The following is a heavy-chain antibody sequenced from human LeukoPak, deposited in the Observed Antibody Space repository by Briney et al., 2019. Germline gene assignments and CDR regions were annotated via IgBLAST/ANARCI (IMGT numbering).Heavy chain of an antibody. J-gene: IGHJ4*02. CDR1: GFTFSTYA. D-gene: IGHD6-19*01. V-gene: IGHV3-23*01. CDR2: FTGGEGIT. Sequence: GGSLRLSCAASGFTFSTYAMSWVRQAPGKGLEWVSTFTGGEGITHYADSVKGRFTISRDNSKNTLYLQMNSLRVEDTAVYYCAKDVGRGWCYFDYWGQGILVTVSS. CDR3: AKDVGRGWCYFDY.